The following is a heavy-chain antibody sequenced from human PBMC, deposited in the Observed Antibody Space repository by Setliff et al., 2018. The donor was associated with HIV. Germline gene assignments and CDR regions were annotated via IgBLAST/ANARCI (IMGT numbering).Heavy chain of an antibody. J-gene: IGHJ5*01. D-gene: IGHD3-22*01. CDR2: IYPDDSAT. Sequence: PGESLKISCKGSGYTFSDYWIGWVRQMPGKGLEWMGIIYPDDSATRYSPSFQGQVIISADKSINTAYLRWRSLRASDTAMYYCAKHGFDRKSPYNWFGSWGQGTLVTVSS. CDR3: AKHGFDRKSPYNWFGS. V-gene: IGHV5-51*01. CDR1: GYTFSDYW.